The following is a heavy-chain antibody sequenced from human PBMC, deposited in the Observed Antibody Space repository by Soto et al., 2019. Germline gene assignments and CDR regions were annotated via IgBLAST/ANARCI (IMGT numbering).Heavy chain of an antibody. CDR3: ARAEVVVPAATYYYYYGMDV. D-gene: IGHD2-2*01. CDR1: GYTFTGYY. CDR2: INPNSGGT. J-gene: IGHJ6*02. Sequence: ASVKVSCKASGYTFTGYYMHWVRQAPGQGLEWMGWINPNSGGTNYAQKFQGWVTMTRDTSISTAYMELSRLRSDDTAVYYCARAEVVVPAATYYYYYGMDVWGQGTTVTVSS. V-gene: IGHV1-2*04.